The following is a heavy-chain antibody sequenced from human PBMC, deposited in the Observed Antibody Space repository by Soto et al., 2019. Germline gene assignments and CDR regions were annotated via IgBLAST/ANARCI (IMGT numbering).Heavy chain of an antibody. D-gene: IGHD2-15*01. Sequence: PXAPLKISCKGSGYSFTSYWISWVRQMPGKGLEWMGRIDPSDSYTNYSPSFQGHVTISADKSISTAYLQWSSLKASDTAMYYCVVGYYYGMDVWGQGTTVTVSS. CDR3: VVGYYYGMDV. CDR1: GYSFTSYW. J-gene: IGHJ6*02. CDR2: IDPSDSYT. V-gene: IGHV5-10-1*01.